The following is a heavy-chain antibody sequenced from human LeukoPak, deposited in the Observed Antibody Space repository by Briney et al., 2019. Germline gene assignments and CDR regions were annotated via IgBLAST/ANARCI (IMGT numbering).Heavy chain of an antibody. CDR1: GYTFTSYD. V-gene: IGHV1-8*01. CDR3: ARGNAGY. J-gene: IGHJ4*02. Sequence: ASVKGSCKASGYTFTSYDINGVRQATGQGLEWMGWMNPKRGNTGYAQKFQGRVTMTRNTSISTAYMELSSLRSEDAAVYYCARGNAGYWGQGTLVTVSS. D-gene: IGHD6-13*01. CDR2: MNPKRGNT.